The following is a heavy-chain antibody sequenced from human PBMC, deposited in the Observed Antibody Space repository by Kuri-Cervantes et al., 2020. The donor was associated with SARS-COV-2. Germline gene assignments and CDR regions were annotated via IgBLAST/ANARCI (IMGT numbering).Heavy chain of an antibody. CDR1: GGSISSGGYS. CDR2: IYHSGST. D-gene: IGHD2-2*01. Sequence: LRLSCAVSGGSISSGGYSWSWIRQPPGKGLEWIGYIYHSGSTYYNPSLKSRVTISVDRSKNQFSLKLSSVTAADTAVYYCASLSYCSSTSCYSSIEYFQHWGQGTLVTVSS. J-gene: IGHJ1*01. CDR3: ASLSYCSSTSCYSSIEYFQH. V-gene: IGHV4-30-2*01.